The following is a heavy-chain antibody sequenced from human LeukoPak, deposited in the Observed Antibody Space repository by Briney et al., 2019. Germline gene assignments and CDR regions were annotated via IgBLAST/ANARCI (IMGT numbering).Heavy chain of an antibody. V-gene: IGHV1-69*13. Sequence: GASVKVSCKASGGTFSSYAISWVRQAPGQGLEWMGGIIPIFGTANYAQKFQGRVTITADESTSTAYMELSRLRSDDTAVYYCARAQRYSSSWTLYYYYYYMDVWGKGTTVTISS. D-gene: IGHD6-13*01. CDR3: ARAQRYSSSWTLYYYYYYMDV. CDR1: GGTFSSYA. J-gene: IGHJ6*03. CDR2: IIPIFGTA.